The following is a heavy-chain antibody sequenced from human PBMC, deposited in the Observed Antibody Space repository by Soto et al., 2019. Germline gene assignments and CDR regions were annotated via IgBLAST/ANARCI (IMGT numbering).Heavy chain of an antibody. D-gene: IGHD2-21*01. V-gene: IGHV3-23*01. CDR3: AKDEHNDY. CDR2: ISGSGGST. CDR1: GFTVSSYA. Sequence: PXGFLRLSFAASGFTVSSYAMSGVRQAPGKGLEWVSAISGSGGSTYYADSVEGRFTISRDNSKNTLYLQMNSLRAEDTAVYYCAKDEHNDYWGQGTLVTVSS. J-gene: IGHJ4*02.